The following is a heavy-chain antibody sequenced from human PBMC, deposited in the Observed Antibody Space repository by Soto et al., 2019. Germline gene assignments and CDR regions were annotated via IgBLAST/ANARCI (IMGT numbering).Heavy chain of an antibody. CDR2: ITTDGTSI. J-gene: IGHJ5*02. CDR3: AKAQKDYDILTGYYIPASFDP. Sequence: GGSLRLSCAASGFPFNSYTMTWVRQAPGMGLEWVSSITTDGTSIYYADSVKGRFTISRDNSKNTLYLQMNSLRAEDTAVYYYAKAQKDYDILTGYYIPASFDPWGQGTLVTVSS. V-gene: IGHV3-21*04. D-gene: IGHD3-9*01. CDR1: GFPFNSYT.